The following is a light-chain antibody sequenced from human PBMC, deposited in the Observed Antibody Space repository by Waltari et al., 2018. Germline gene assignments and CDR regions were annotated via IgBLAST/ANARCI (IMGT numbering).Light chain of an antibody. V-gene: IGLV2-14*03. CDR3: SSFTTRSTWV. J-gene: IGLJ3*02. Sequence: QFALTQPASVSGSPGQSITIPCTGTSSDIGTYDYASWYQQHPGEAPKLILYDVSHRPSGVPNRFSGSKSDNTASLTISGLQAEDESDYYCSSFTTRSTWVFGGGTKLTVL. CDR2: DVS. CDR1: SSDIGTYDY.